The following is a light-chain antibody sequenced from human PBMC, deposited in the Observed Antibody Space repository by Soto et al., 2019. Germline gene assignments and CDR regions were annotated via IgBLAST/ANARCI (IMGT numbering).Light chain of an antibody. V-gene: IGLV2-23*02. Sequence: QSVLTQPASVSGSPGQSITISCTGTSSDVGSYKLVSWYQQHPGKAPKLMISEVSKRHSGISDRFSGSKSGSTASLTISGLQAEDEADYYCCSYAGTSTHTVFGGGTQLTVL. J-gene: IGLJ7*01. CDR2: EVS. CDR3: CSYAGTSTHTV. CDR1: SSDVGSYKL.